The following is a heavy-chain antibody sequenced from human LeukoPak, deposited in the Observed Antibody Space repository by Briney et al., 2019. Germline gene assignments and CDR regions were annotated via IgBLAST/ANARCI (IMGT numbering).Heavy chain of an antibody. CDR3: AGTIVGALGWFDP. J-gene: IGHJ5*02. D-gene: IGHD1-26*01. V-gene: IGHV4-59*01. CDR2: IYYSGTT. Sequence: KPSETLSLTCSVSGGSMSRYYWNWIRQPPGKGLEWIGYIYYSGTTNYNPSLKSRVTISGDTSKNQFSLRLSSVTAADKAVYYCAGTIVGALGWFDPWGQGTLVTVSS. CDR1: GGSMSRYY.